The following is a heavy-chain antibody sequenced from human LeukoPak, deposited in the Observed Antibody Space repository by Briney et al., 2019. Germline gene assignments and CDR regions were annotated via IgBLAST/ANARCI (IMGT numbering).Heavy chain of an antibody. Sequence: ASVTVSCTASGGTFSSYGISWVRQAPGQGLEWMGGIIPIFGTPNYAQKFQGRVTITADESTSTAYMELSSLRSEDTAVYYCARGSGTITMVRGVFYGMDVWGQGTTVTVSS. D-gene: IGHD3-10*01. V-gene: IGHV1-69*13. CDR2: IIPIFGTP. J-gene: IGHJ6*02. CDR3: ARGSGTITMVRGVFYGMDV. CDR1: GGTFSSYG.